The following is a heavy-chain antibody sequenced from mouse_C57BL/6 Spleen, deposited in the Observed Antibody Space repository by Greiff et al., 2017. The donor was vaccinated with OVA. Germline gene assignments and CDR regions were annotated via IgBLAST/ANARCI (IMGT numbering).Heavy chain of an antibody. J-gene: IGHJ4*01. CDR2: INPYNGGT. V-gene: IGHV1-19*01. CDR3: ARGGSSYEGAMDY. CDR1: GYTFTDYY. D-gene: IGHD1-1*01. Sequence: VQLQQSGPVLVKPGASVKMSCKASGYTFTDYYMNWVKQSHGKSLEWIGVINPYNGGTSYNQKFKGKATLTVDKSSSTAYMELNSLTSDDSAVYYCARGGSSYEGAMDYWGQGTSVTVSS.